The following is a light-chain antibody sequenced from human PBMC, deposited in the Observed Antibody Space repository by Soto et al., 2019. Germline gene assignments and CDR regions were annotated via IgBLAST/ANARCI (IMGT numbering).Light chain of an antibody. V-gene: IGLV4-60*02. CDR3: ETWDSNSWV. CDR1: SGHSSYI. CDR2: LEGSGTY. J-gene: IGLJ3*02. Sequence: QSVLTQSSSASASLGSSVKFTCTLSSGHSSYIIAWHQQQPGKAPRYLMKLEGSGTYNKGSGVPDRFSGSSYGADRYLTISNLQFEDEADYYCETWDSNSWVFGGGTKLTVL.